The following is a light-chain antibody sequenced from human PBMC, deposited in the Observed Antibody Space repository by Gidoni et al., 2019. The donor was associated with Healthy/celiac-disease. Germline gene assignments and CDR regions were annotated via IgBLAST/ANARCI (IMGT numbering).Light chain of an antibody. Sequence: SYVLTPPPSVSVATGKTARITCGGNNIGSKSVHWYQQKPGQAPVLVIYYNSDRPSGIPERFSGSNSGNTATLTISRVEAGDEADYYCQVWDSSSDHPGVFGGGTKLTVL. V-gene: IGLV3-21*04. J-gene: IGLJ3*02. CDR1: NIGSKS. CDR2: YNS. CDR3: QVWDSSSDHPGV.